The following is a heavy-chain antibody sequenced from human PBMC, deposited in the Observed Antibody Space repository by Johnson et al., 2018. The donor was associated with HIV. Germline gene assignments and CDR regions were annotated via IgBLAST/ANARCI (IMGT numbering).Heavy chain of an antibody. CDR2: IYSGGST. V-gene: IGHV3-66*01. Sequence: VHLVESGGGSVQPGGSLRLSCAASGFTVSSNYMSWVRQAPGKGLEWVSVIYSGGSTYYADSVKGRFTISRDNAKNSLYLQMHSLRAEDTAVYYCVCLRAWTFDIWGQGTMVTVSS. CDR1: GFTVSSNY. J-gene: IGHJ3*02. D-gene: IGHD3-10*01. CDR3: VCLRAWTFDI.